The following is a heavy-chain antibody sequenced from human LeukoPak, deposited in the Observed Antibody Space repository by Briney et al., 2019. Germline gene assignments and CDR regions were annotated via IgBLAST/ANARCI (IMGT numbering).Heavy chain of an antibody. CDR1: GGSISSYY. V-gene: IGHV4-59*08. D-gene: IGHD3-3*01. J-gene: IGHJ5*02. CDR2: IYYSGST. CDR3: ARHVPTLQYDFWSGYYPRFDP. Sequence: PSETLSLTCTVSGGSISSYYWSWIRQPPGKGVEWIGYIYYSGSTNYNTYLKSGVTISVDTSKNQFSLKLSSVTAADTAVYYCARHVPTLQYDFWSGYYPRFDPWGQGTLVTVSS.